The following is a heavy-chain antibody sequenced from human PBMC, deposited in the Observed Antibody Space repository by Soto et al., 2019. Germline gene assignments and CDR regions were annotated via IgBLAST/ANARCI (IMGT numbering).Heavy chain of an antibody. D-gene: IGHD6-19*01. J-gene: IGHJ4*02. Sequence: SETLSLTCTVSGGSISSYYWSWIRQPPGKGLEWIGYIYYSGSTNYNPSLKSRVTISVDTSKNQFSLKLSSVTAADTAVYYCASAIIAVATTGADYWGQGTLVTVSS. V-gene: IGHV4-59*08. CDR1: GGSISSYY. CDR3: ASAIIAVATTGADY. CDR2: IYYSGST.